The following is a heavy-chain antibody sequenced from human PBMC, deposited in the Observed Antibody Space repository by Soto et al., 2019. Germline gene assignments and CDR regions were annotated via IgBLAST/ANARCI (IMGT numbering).Heavy chain of an antibody. Sequence: PSETLSLTCTVSGGSVNSAGYYWSWIRQPPGEGLEWIGYVYYSGTTFYNPSLKSRITISADTSNNQFSLRLNSVTAADTAVYYCAREADFWGASSVHWGQGTRVTVSS. V-gene: IGHV4-61*08. CDR3: AREADFWGASSVH. J-gene: IGHJ4*02. D-gene: IGHD3-3*01. CDR1: GGSVNSAGYY. CDR2: VYYSGTT.